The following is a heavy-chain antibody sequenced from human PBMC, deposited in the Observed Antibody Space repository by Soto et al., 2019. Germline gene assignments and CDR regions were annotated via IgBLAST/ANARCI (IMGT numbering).Heavy chain of an antibody. CDR1: GDSVSSNSAA. CDR2: TYYRSKWYN. V-gene: IGHV6-1*01. CDR3: ASSTNYDFWSGYYSDWFDP. J-gene: IGHJ5*02. D-gene: IGHD3-3*01. Sequence: QVQLQQSGPGLVKPSQTLSLTCAISGDSVSSNSAAWNWIRQSPSRGLEWLGRTYYRSKWYNDYAVSVKSRITINPDTSKNQFSLQLNSVTPEDTAVYYCASSTNYDFWSGYYSDWFDPWGQGTLVTVSS.